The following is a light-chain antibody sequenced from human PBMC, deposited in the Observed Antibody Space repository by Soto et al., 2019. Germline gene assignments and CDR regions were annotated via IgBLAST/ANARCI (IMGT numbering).Light chain of an antibody. J-gene: IGLJ1*01. Sequence: QSALTQPASVSGSPGQSITISCTGTSSDVGGYNYVSWYQHHPGKAPKLMIYDVSNRPSGVSNRFSRSKSGNTASLIISGLQAEDEADYYCSSYTSSSTLSTYVFGTGTKLTVL. V-gene: IGLV2-14*03. CDR1: SSDVGGYNY. CDR2: DVS. CDR3: SSYTSSSTLSTYV.